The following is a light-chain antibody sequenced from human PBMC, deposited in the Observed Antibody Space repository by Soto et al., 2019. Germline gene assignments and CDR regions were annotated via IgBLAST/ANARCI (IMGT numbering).Light chain of an antibody. J-gene: IGKJ1*01. V-gene: IGKV1-9*01. CDR3: QQLNSYPGT. CDR1: QGISSY. CDR2: AAF. Sequence: IQLTQSPSSLSASVGDRVTITCRASQGISSYLAWYQQKPGKAPKLLIYAAFTLQSGVPSRFRVSGSGTDFTLTICRLQPEDFATYSCQQLNSYPGTFGQGTQVEIK.